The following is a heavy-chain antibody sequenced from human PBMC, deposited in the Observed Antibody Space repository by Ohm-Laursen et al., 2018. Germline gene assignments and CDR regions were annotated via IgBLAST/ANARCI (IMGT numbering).Heavy chain of an antibody. Sequence: SLRLSCAASGFTFSSYAMSWVRQPPGKGLEWVSTISANGVTTWYADSVKGRFTISRDNAKNSLYLQMDSLRVEDTAVYFCARESIAPFFWGQGTLVTVSS. CDR3: ARESIAPFF. V-gene: IGHV3-23*01. CDR2: ISANGVTT. J-gene: IGHJ4*02. D-gene: IGHD2/OR15-2a*01. CDR1: GFTFSSYA.